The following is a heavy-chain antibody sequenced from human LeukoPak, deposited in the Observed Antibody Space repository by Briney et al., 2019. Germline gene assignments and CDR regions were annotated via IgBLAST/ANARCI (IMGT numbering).Heavy chain of an antibody. V-gene: IGHV3-74*01. CDR2: MSPDGSAT. J-gene: IGHJ4*02. D-gene: IGHD7-27*01. Sequence: PGGSLRLSCAASGFTFRDFWMHWVRQAPGKGPVWVSRMSPDGSATYYADSVKGRFTISRGNAENTMYLQMSSLRAEDTAVYYCARDMWGTFDYWGQGALVTVSS. CDR3: ARDMWGTFDY. CDR1: GFTFRDFW.